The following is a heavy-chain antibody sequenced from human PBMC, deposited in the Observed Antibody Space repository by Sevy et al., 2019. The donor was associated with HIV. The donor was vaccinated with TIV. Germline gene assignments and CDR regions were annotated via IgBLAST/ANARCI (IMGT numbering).Heavy chain of an antibody. CDR1: GFTFSSYG. CDR2: IQYDGSNK. D-gene: IGHD6-6*01. Sequence: GGSLRLSCAASGFTFSSYGMHWVRQAPGKGLEWVAFIQYDGSNKYYADSVKGRFTVSRDSSKNTLYMQLNSLRGDDTAVYYCAKDGTGFVAAPYNWFDPWGQGTLVTVSS. J-gene: IGHJ5*02. V-gene: IGHV3-30*02. CDR3: AKDGTGFVAAPYNWFDP.